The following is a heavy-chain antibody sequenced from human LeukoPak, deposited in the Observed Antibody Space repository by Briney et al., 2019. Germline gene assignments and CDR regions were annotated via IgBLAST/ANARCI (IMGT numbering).Heavy chain of an antibody. CDR3: ATTAMVTGFDY. CDR1: GFTFSSYA. Sequence: GGSLRLSCAASGFTFSSYAMHWVRQAPGKGLEWVAVISYDGSNKYYADSVKGRFTISRDNSKNTLYLQMNSLRAEDTAVYYCATTAMVTGFDYWGQGTLVTVSS. V-gene: IGHV3-30-3*01. CDR2: ISYDGSNK. D-gene: IGHD5-18*01. J-gene: IGHJ4*02.